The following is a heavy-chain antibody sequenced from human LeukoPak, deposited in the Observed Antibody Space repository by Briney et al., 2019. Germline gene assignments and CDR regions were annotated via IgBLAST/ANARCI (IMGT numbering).Heavy chain of an antibody. J-gene: IGHJ4*02. CDR1: GYTFTSYD. D-gene: IGHD3-10*01. CDR2: MNPNSGNT. V-gene: IGHV1-8*01. CDR3: ARGLAMVRGVIED. Sequence: ASVTVSCKASGYTFTSYDINWVRQAPGQGLEWMGWMNPNSGNTGYAHKFQGRVTMTRNTSISTAYMELSSLRSEDTAVYYCARGLAMVRGVIEDWGQGTLVTVSS.